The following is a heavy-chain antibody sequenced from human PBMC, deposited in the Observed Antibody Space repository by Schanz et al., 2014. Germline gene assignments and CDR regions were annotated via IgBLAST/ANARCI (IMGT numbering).Heavy chain of an antibody. V-gene: IGHV3-48*01. CDR3: ARNRGSGGQNWYFDL. CDR2: ISSSSSTR. D-gene: IGHD1-26*01. J-gene: IGHJ2*01. CDR1: GFGFSSYS. Sequence: EVQLVESGGGLIQPGGSLRLSCAASGFGFSSYSMNWVRQAPGKGLEWVSYISSSSSTRYYADSVKGRFTISRDNAKNSLFLQLNSLRADDTAVYYCARNRGSGGQNWYFDLWGRGTLVTVSS.